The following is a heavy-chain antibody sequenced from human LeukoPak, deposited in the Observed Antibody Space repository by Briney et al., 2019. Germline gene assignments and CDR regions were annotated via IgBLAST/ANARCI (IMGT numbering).Heavy chain of an antibody. J-gene: IGHJ5*02. CDR1: GGSFSGYY. CDR2: INHSGST. Sequence: SETLSLTCAVYGGSFSGYYWSWIRQPPGKGLEWIGEINHSGSTNYNPSLKSRVTISVDTSKNQFSLKLSSVTAADTAVYYCARRDPWLRGETGFDPWGQGTLVTVSS. CDR3: ARRDPWLRGETGFDP. V-gene: IGHV4-34*01. D-gene: IGHD5-12*01.